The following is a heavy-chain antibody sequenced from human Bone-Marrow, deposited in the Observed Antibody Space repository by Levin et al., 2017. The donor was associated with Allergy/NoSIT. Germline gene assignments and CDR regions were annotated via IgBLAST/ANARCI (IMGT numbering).Heavy chain of an antibody. V-gene: IGHV2-70*11. D-gene: IGHD3-16*01. Sequence: RSQTLSLTCTFSGFSLNASGMCVSWIRQPPGKALEWLARIDWDDDKYYSTSLKTRLTISRDTSKNQVVLTMTNMDPLDTATYFCARTSNQYYGGGFDYWGQGTLVTVSS. J-gene: IGHJ4*02. CDR3: ARTSNQYYGGGFDY. CDR1: GFSLNASGMC. CDR2: IDWDDDK.